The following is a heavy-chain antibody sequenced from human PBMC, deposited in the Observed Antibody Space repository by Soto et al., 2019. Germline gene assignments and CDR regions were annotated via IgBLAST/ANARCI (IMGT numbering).Heavy chain of an antibody. CDR2: IHGSGGSA. CDR3: ARARGIPPNDFYFDC. Sequence: GGSLRLSCAASGFTFRNYAMSWVRQAPGKGLEWVSAIHGSGGSAYYADSVKGRFTISRDSSKNTLCLQMNSLRAEDTAVYYCARARGIPPNDFYFDCWGQGTLVTVSS. V-gene: IGHV3-23*01. CDR1: GFTFRNYA. D-gene: IGHD3-16*01. J-gene: IGHJ4*02.